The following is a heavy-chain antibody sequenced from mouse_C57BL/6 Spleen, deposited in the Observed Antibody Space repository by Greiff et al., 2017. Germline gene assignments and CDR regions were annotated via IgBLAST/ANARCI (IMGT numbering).Heavy chain of an antibody. D-gene: IGHD1-1*01. J-gene: IGHJ1*03. CDR2: IYPGSGST. CDR3: ARGGYYGSTTHWYFDV. V-gene: IGHV1-55*01. CDR1: GYTFTSYW. Sequence: QVQLQQPGAELVKPGASVKMSCKASGYTFTSYWITWVKQRPGQGLEWIGDIYPGSGSTNYNEKFKSKATLTVDTSSSTAYMQLSSLTSEDSAVYYCARGGYYGSTTHWYFDVWGTGTTVTVSS.